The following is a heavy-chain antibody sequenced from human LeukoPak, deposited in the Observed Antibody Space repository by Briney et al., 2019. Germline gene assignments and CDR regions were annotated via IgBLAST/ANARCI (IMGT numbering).Heavy chain of an antibody. Sequence: SETLSLTCAVYGGSFSGYYWSWIRQPPGKGLEWIGEINHSGSTNYNPSLKSRVTISVDTSKNQFSLKLSSMTAADTAVYYCARPAKRYCSGGSCNYGMDVWGQGTTVTVSS. CDR1: GGSFSGYY. CDR2: INHSGST. J-gene: IGHJ6*02. V-gene: IGHV4-34*01. CDR3: ARPAKRYCSGGSCNYGMDV. D-gene: IGHD2-15*01.